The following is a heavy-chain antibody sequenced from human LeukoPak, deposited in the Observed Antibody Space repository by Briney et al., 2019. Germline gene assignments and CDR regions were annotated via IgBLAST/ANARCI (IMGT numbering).Heavy chain of an antibody. CDR3: AKDMGYYYESTGYYDY. J-gene: IGHJ4*02. CDR1: GFTFDDYA. V-gene: IGHV3-9*01. D-gene: IGHD3-22*01. CDR2: ISWNSGSI. Sequence: GRSLRLSCAASGFTFDDYAMHWVRQAPGKGLEWVSGISWNSGSIGYADSVKGRFTISRDNAKKSLYLQMNSLRAEDTALYYRAKDMGYYYESTGYYDYWGQGTLVTVSS.